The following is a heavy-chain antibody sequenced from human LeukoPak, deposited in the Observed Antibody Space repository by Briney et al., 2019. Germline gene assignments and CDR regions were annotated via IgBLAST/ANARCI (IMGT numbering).Heavy chain of an antibody. D-gene: IGHD4-17*01. Sequence: SKTLSLTCTVPGGSISSYYWSWIRQPPGRGLEWIAYMDYSGSTFYNPSLKSRVSTSVDTSKNQFSLKVRSVTAADTAVYYCARHGGDYTFDYWGQGTLVTVSS. CDR2: MDYSGST. V-gene: IGHV4-59*08. CDR3: ARHGGDYTFDY. J-gene: IGHJ4*02. CDR1: GGSISSYY.